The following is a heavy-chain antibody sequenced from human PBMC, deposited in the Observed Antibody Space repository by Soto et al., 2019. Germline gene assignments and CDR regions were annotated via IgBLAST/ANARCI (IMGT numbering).Heavy chain of an antibody. V-gene: IGHV3-23*01. Sequence: GGSLRLSCAASGFTFSSYAMSWVRQAPGKGLEWVSAISGSGGSTYYADSVKGRFTISRDNSKNTLYLQMNSLRAEDTAVYYCAKVPQIAARIPGYFDYWGQGTLVTVSS. CDR2: ISGSGGST. CDR3: AKVPQIAARIPGYFDY. D-gene: IGHD6-6*01. CDR1: GFTFSSYA. J-gene: IGHJ4*02.